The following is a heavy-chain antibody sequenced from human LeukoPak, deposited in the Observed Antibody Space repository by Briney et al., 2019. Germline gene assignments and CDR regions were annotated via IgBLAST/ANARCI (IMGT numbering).Heavy chain of an antibody. Sequence: ASVKVSRKASGYTFTSYGISWVRQAPGQGLEWMGWISAYNGNTNYAQKLQGRVTMTTDTSTSTAYMELRSLRSDDTAVYYCARDQGPYDILTGYYNHLDYWGQGTLVTVSS. J-gene: IGHJ4*02. V-gene: IGHV1-18*04. CDR2: ISAYNGNT. D-gene: IGHD3-9*01. CDR3: ARDQGPYDILTGYYNHLDY. CDR1: GYTFTSYG.